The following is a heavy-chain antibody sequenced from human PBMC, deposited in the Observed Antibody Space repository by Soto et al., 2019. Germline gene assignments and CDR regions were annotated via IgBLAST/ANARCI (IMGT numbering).Heavy chain of an antibody. Sequence: SVKPSWKASCNTFATYALHWVRQGPGQRLEWLGWINPGNGKTQYSLNFMGRVTLTRDTVATTAYMEVSRLRSEDTAVYYCVTGPFTILIDNKFFYARDGWG. CDR2: INPGNGKT. D-gene: IGHD2-2*01. V-gene: IGHV1-3*01. CDR1: CNTFATYA. J-gene: IGHJ6*02. CDR3: VTGPFTILIDNKFFYARDG.